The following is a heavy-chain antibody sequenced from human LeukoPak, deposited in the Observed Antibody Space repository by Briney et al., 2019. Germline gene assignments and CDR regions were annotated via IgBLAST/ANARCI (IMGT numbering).Heavy chain of an antibody. CDR1: GGSISSSSYY. CDR2: INHSGST. Sequence: SETLSLTCTVSGGSISSSSYYWGWIRQPPGKGLEWIGEINHSGSTNYNPSLKSRVTISVDTSKNQFSLKLSSVTAADTAVYYCASRSTVTTLYGMDVWGQGTTVTVSS. CDR3: ASRSTVTTLYGMDV. J-gene: IGHJ6*02. V-gene: IGHV4-39*07. D-gene: IGHD4-17*01.